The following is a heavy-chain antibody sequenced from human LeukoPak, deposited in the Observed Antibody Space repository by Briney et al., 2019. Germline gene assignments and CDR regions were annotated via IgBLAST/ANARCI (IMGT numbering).Heavy chain of an antibody. CDR3: ARDRDIVVVPAAGWFDP. D-gene: IGHD2-2*01. CDR1: GGSISSYY. V-gene: IGHV4-4*07. J-gene: IGHJ5*02. Sequence: PSETLSLTCTVSGGSISSYYWSWIRQPAGKGLEWIGRIYTSGSTNYNPSLKRRVTMSVDTSKNQFSLKLSSVTAADTAVYYCARDRDIVVVPAAGWFDPWGQGTLVTVSS. CDR2: IYTSGST.